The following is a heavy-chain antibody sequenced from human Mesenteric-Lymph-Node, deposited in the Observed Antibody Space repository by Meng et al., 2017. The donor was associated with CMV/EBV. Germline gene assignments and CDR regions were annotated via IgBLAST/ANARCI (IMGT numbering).Heavy chain of an antibody. J-gene: IGHJ4*02. Sequence: GESLKISCVVSGFSFSSYGMSWVRQTPGRGLEWVALLSAGGGSTNYADSVRGRFTISRDNSKNTLYLQMSSLRDDDTGLYYCAKWKTATRDYLDYWGQGTLVTVSS. CDR1: GFSFSSYG. CDR3: AKWKTATRDYLDY. CDR2: LSAGGGST. D-gene: IGHD4/OR15-4a*01. V-gene: IGHV3-23*01.